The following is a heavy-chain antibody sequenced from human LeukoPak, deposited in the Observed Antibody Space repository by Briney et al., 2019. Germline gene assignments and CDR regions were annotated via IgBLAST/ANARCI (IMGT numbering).Heavy chain of an antibody. V-gene: IGHV4-39*01. Sequence: SETLSLTCTVSGGSISSSSYYWGWIRQPPGKGLEWIGSIYYSGSTYYNPSLKSRVTISVGTSKNQFSLKLSSVTAADTAVYYCASRPSITIFGVVIIPHLYYFDYWGQGTLVTVSS. J-gene: IGHJ4*02. CDR1: GGSISSSSYY. CDR3: ASRPSITIFGVVIIPHLYYFDY. CDR2: IYYSGST. D-gene: IGHD3-3*01.